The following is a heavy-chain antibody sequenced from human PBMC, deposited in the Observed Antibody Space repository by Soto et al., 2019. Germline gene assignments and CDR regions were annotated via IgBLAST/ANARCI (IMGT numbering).Heavy chain of an antibody. CDR2: INPNSGGT. V-gene: IGHV1-2*04. CDR3: ARGEGGPRWGSIDY. Sequence: ASVKVSCKASGYTFTGYYMHWVRQAPGQGLEWMGWINPNSGGTNYAQKFQGWVTMTRDTSISPAYMELSRLRSDDTAVYYCARGEGGPRWGSIDYWGQGTLVTVSS. J-gene: IGHJ4*02. CDR1: GYTFTGYY. D-gene: IGHD2-21*01.